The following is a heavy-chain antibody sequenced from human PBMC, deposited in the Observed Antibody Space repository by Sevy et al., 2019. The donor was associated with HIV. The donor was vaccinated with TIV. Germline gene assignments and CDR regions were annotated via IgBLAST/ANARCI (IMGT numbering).Heavy chain of an antibody. Sequence: GGSLRLSCVASGFTFKTYNMNWVRQAPGKGLEWVSYITSSSSIIYYADSVRDRFTISRDNAKNSLYLQMNSLRPEDTTVYFCARGGLPAPAKFDYWGQGTQVTVSS. V-gene: IGHV3-48*01. CDR2: ITSSSSII. D-gene: IGHD6-13*01. CDR1: GFTFKTYN. CDR3: ARGGLPAPAKFDY. J-gene: IGHJ4*02.